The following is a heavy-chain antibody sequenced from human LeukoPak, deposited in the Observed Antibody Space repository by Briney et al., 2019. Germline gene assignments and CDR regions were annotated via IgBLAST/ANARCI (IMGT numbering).Heavy chain of an antibody. CDR2: IYYGGST. V-gene: IGHV4-39*07. J-gene: IGHJ4*02. CDR3: ASDYPIYYDSSGKTFDY. CDR1: GGSINSTSYY. Sequence: PSETLSLTCTVSGGSINSTSYYWGWLRQPPGKGLEWIGSIYYGGSTYYNPSLKSRVTILVDVDTSKNQFSLKLSSVTAADTAVYYCASDYPIYYDSSGKTFDYWGQGTLVTVSS. D-gene: IGHD3-22*01.